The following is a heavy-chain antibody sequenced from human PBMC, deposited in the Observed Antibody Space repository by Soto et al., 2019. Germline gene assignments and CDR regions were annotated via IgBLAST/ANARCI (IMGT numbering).Heavy chain of an antibody. CDR1: GYILTRYY. V-gene: IGHV1-46*01. D-gene: IGHD4-17*01. Sequence: VASVKVSCKASGYILTRYYMHWVRQAPGQGLEWMGIINPSGGSTTYAQKFQGRVTMTRDTSTSTVHMELSSLRSDDTAVYYCARPRWTSDSGDFDCWGQGTLVTVSS. J-gene: IGHJ4*02. CDR2: INPSGGST. CDR3: ARPRWTSDSGDFDC.